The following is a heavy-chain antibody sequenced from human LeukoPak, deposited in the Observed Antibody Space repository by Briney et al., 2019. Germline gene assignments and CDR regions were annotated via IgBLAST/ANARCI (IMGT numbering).Heavy chain of an antibody. CDR1: GGSFSGYY. Sequence: SETLSLTCAVYGGSFSGYYWSWIRQPPGKGLEWIGEINHSGSTNYNPSLKSRVTISVDTSRNQFSLKLSSVTAADTAVYYCARYYYDSSGYYYFDYWGQGTLVTVSS. CDR2: INHSGST. J-gene: IGHJ4*02. CDR3: ARYYYDSSGYYYFDY. V-gene: IGHV4-34*01. D-gene: IGHD3-22*01.